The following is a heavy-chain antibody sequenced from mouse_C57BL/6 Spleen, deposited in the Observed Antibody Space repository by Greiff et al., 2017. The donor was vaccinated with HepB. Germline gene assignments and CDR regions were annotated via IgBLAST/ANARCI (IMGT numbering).Heavy chain of an antibody. V-gene: IGHV5-9-1*02. J-gene: IGHJ2*01. CDR2: ISSGGDYI. CDR1: GFTFSSYA. Sequence: EVQRVESGEGLVKPGGSLKLSCAASGFTFSSYAMSWVRQTPEKRLEWVAYISSGGDYIYYADTVKGRFTISRDNVRNTLYLQMSSLKSEDTAMYYCTRDRGQLRLDYWGQGTTLTVSS. D-gene: IGHD3-2*02. CDR3: TRDRGQLRLDY.